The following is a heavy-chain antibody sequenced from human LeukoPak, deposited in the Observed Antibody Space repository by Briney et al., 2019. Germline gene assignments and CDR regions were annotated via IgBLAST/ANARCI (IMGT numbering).Heavy chain of an antibody. Sequence: GGSLRLSCAASGFTFSSYAMSWVRQAPGKGLEWVANIKEDGSDKYYGDSVKGRSTISKDNAKNSLYLQMNSLRVEDTAVYYCARLCSGSCAHGMDVWGQGTTVTVSS. V-gene: IGHV3-7*01. CDR2: IKEDGSDK. D-gene: IGHD2-2*01. CDR3: ARLCSGSCAHGMDV. CDR1: GFTFSSYA. J-gene: IGHJ6*02.